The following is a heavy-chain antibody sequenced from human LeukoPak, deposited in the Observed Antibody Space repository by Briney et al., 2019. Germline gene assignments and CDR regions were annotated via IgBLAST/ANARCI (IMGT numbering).Heavy chain of an antibody. D-gene: IGHD2-2*01. V-gene: IGHV4-34*01. CDR2: INHSGST. CDR3: ARRALGVQLLSPRGYFDY. CDR1: GGSFSGYY. Sequence: PSETLSLTCAVYGGSFSGYYWSWIRQPPGKGLEWIGEINHSGSTNYNPSLKSRVTISVDTSKNQFSLKLSSVTAADTAVYYCARRALGVQLLSPRGYFDYWGQGTLVTVSS. J-gene: IGHJ4*02.